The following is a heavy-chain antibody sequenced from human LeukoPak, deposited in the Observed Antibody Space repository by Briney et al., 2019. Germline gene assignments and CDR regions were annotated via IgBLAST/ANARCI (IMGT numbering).Heavy chain of an antibody. J-gene: IGHJ1*01. Sequence: SVTVSCKASGGTFSSYAISWVRQAPGQGLEWMGGIIPIFGTANYAQKFQGRVTITADESTSTAYMELSSLRSEDTAVYYCARDQLGYCSGGSCYSPQLQHWGQGTLVTVSS. D-gene: IGHD2-15*01. CDR1: GGTFSSYA. CDR3: ARDQLGYCSGGSCYSPQLQH. CDR2: IIPIFGTA. V-gene: IGHV1-69*13.